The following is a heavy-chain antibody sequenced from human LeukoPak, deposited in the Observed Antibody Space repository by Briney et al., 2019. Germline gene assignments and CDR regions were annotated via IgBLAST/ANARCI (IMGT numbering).Heavy chain of an antibody. CDR2: IIPILGIA. V-gene: IGHV1-69*04. J-gene: IGHJ1*01. Sequence: SVKVSCKASGGTFSSYAISWVRQAPGQGLEWMGRIIPILGIANYAQKFQGRVTITTDESTSTAYMELSSLRSEDTAVYYCASWPQYSSSTRPTEYFQHWGQGTLVTVSS. CDR3: ASWPQYSSSTRPTEYFQH. CDR1: GGTFSSYA. D-gene: IGHD6-13*01.